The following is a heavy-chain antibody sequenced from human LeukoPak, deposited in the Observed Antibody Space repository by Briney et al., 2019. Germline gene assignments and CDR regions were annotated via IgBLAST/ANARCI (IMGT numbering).Heavy chain of an antibody. CDR1: GFTFSTYT. V-gene: IGHV3-23*01. Sequence: TGGSLRLSCAASGFTFSTYTMSWVRQSPGKGLEWVSAMSGSDDYIYYSDSVKGRFTISRDNSENTLYLQMNSLRAEDTAVYYCAKGQMALRYFDWWNYYYGMDVWGQGTTVTVSS. CDR3: AKGQMALRYFDWWNYYYGMDV. J-gene: IGHJ6*02. CDR2: MSGSDDYI. D-gene: IGHD3-9*01.